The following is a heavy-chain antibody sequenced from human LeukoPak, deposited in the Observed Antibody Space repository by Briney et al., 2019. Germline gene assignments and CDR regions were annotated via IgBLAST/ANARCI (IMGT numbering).Heavy chain of an antibody. CDR3: ARGPIQLWIHNAMDV. V-gene: IGHV3-49*04. J-gene: IGHJ6*02. CDR2: IRSKAYRGTT. Sequence: PGRSLRLSCTGSGFTFGDHAMSWVRQAPGKGLEWVGFIRSKAYRGTTEYAASAKGRFTISRDDSASIAYLQMNSLRTEDTAVYYCARGPIQLWIHNAMDVWGQGTTVTVSS. D-gene: IGHD5-18*01. CDR1: GFTFGDHA.